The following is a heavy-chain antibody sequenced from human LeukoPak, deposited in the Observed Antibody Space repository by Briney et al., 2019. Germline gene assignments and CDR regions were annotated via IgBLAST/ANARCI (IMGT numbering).Heavy chain of an antibody. CDR3: ASYSGRYYAAFDI. Sequence: GGSLRLSCAASGFTFSSYSMNWVRQAPGKGLEWVANIKQDGSEKYYVDSVKGRFTISRDNAKNSLYLQMNSLRAEDTAVYYCASYSGRYYAAFDIWGQGTMVTVSS. CDR2: IKQDGSEK. J-gene: IGHJ3*02. D-gene: IGHD1-26*01. CDR1: GFTFSSYS. V-gene: IGHV3-7*05.